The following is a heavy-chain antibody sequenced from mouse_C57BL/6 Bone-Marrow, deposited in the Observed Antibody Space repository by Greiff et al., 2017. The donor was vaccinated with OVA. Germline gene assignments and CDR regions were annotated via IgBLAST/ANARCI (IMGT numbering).Heavy chain of an antibody. Sequence: EVHLVESGGGLVKPGGSLKLSCAASGFTFSSYTMSWVRQTPEKRLEWVATISGGGGNTYYPDSVKGRFTISRDNAKNTLYLQMSSLRSEDTALYYCASAYYSKRGDYAMDYWGQGTSVTVSS. D-gene: IGHD2-5*01. V-gene: IGHV5-9*01. J-gene: IGHJ4*01. CDR1: GFTFSSYT. CDR3: ASAYYSKRGDYAMDY. CDR2: ISGGGGNT.